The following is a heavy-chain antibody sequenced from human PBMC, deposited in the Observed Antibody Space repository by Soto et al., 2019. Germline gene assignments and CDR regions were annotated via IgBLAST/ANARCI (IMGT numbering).Heavy chain of an antibody. Sequence: EVQLVESGGGLVQPGGSLRLSCTASGLTFSTYWMHWVRQAPGKGLAWISRLNSGATTANYADSVRGRCTISRDNAENTVYLQLNSLRDEDTAVYYCARGVPGYYAVDVWGQGTTVTVSS. CDR1: GLTFSTYW. J-gene: IGHJ6*02. CDR2: LNSGATTA. V-gene: IGHV3-74*01. CDR3: ARGVPGYYAVDV.